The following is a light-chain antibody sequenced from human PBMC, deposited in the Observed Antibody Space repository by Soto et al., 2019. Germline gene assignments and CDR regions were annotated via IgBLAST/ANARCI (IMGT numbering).Light chain of an antibody. V-gene: IGLV2-14*01. J-gene: IGLJ1*01. CDR2: DVS. CDR3: PSYTTSSTYV. Sequence: QSALTQPASVSGSPGQSIAISCTGTSSDVGGYSYVSWYQQQPGKAPKLVISDVSNRPSGVSDRFSGSKSGNTASLTISGVQTKDEVDYYCPSYTTSSTYVFGTGTTAT. CDR1: SSDVGGYSY.